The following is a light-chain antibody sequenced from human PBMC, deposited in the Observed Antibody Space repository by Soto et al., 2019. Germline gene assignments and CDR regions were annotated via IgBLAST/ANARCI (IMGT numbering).Light chain of an antibody. CDR1: ASNIGNNS. Sequence: QSVLTQPPSVSAAPGQRVTISCSGSASNIGNNSVSWYQQLPGAAPKLLIYDDNNRPSGIPDRVSGSKSGTSATLGITGLQTGDEADYYCGTWDTSLPACVFGPGTKLPVL. CDR3: GTWDTSLPACV. J-gene: IGLJ1*01. V-gene: IGLV1-51*01. CDR2: DDN.